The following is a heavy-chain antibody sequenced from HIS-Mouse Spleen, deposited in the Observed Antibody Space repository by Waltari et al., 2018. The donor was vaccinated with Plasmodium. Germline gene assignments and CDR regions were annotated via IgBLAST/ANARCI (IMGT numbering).Heavy chain of an antibody. V-gene: IGHV4-34*01. D-gene: IGHD3-10*01. CDR2: INHSGST. Sequence: QVQLQQWGAGLLKPSETLSLTCAVYGGSFSGYYWSWIRQPPGKGREWIGEINHSGSTNYNPSLKSRVTRSVDTSKNQFSLKLSSVTAADTAVYYCARGRVLGTSSGYFDLWGRGTLVTVSS. CDR1: GGSFSGYY. J-gene: IGHJ2*01. CDR3: ARGRVLGTSSGYFDL.